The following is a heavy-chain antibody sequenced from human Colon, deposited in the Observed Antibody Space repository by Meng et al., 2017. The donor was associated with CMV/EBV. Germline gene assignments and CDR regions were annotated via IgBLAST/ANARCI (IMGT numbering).Heavy chain of an antibody. CDR3: ARWGRFLEYLFDC. CDR2: IYWNDDK. V-gene: IGHV2-5*01. J-gene: IGHJ4*02. CDR1: GFPLTTRGVG. D-gene: IGHD3-3*01. Sequence: SGSTLVKPTQTVTLTCTFSGFPLTTRGVGVAWIRQPPGKAPEWLALIYWNDDKRYSPSLKNRLTITKDTSKNQVVLTMTNMDPVDTATYYCARWGRFLEYLFDCWGQGALVTVSS.